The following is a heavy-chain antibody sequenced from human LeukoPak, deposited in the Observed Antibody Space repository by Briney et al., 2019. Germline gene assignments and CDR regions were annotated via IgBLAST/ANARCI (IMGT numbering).Heavy chain of an antibody. Sequence: SETLSLTCTVSGGSISSYYWSWIRQPPGKGLEWIGYIYYSGSTNYNPSLKSRVTISVDTSKNQFSLKLSSVTAADTAVCYCARGGLGYLNWFDPWGQGTLVTVSS. J-gene: IGHJ5*02. V-gene: IGHV4-59*01. CDR2: IYYSGST. CDR3: ARGGLGYLNWFDP. CDR1: GGSISSYY. D-gene: IGHD5-18*01.